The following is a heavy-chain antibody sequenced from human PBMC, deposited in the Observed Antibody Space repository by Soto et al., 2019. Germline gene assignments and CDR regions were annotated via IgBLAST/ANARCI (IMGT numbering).Heavy chain of an antibody. Sequence: SETLSLTCTVSGGSISSYYWSWIRQPPGKGLEWIGYIYYSGSTNYNPSLKSRVTISVDTSKNQFSLKLSSVTAADTAVYYCARGYDSSGYYYNWFDPWGQGTLVTVSS. J-gene: IGHJ5*02. D-gene: IGHD3-22*01. V-gene: IGHV4-59*01. CDR3: ARGYDSSGYYYNWFDP. CDR1: GGSISSYY. CDR2: IYYSGST.